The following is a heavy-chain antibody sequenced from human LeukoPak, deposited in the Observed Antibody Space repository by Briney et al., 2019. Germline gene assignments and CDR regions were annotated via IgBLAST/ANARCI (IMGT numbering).Heavy chain of an antibody. CDR1: GFTFSSYE. CDR2: ISSSGSTI. Sequence: GGSLRLSCAASGFTFSSYEMNWVRQAPGKGLEWISYISSSGSTIYYADSVKGRFTISRDNAKNSLYLQMNSLRAEDTAVYYCTRRFGSAICDYWGQGTPVTVSS. J-gene: IGHJ4*02. D-gene: IGHD3-16*01. V-gene: IGHV3-48*03. CDR3: TRRFGSAICDY.